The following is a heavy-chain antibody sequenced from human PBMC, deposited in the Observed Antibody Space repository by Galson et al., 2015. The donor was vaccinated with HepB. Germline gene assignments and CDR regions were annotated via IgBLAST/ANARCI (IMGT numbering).Heavy chain of an antibody. CDR2: IDWDDDK. D-gene: IGHD3-22*01. J-gene: IGHJ4*02. CDR1: GFSLSTSGMR. CDR3: ARSMTSIYDSSGDYFDY. V-gene: IGHV2-70*04. Sequence: PALVKPTQTLTLTCTFSGFSLSTSGMRVSWIRQPPGKALEWLARIDWDDDKFYSTSLKTRLTISKDTSKNQVVLTMTNMDPVDTATYYCARSMTSIYDSSGDYFDYWGQGTLVTVSS.